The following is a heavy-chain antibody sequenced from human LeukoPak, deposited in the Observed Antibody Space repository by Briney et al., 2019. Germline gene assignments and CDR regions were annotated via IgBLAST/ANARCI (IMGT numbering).Heavy chain of an antibody. CDR2: ISGSGAST. J-gene: IGHJ4*02. V-gene: IGHV3-23*01. Sequence: GGSLRLSCAASGITFSSYAMSWVRQAPGKGLEWVSGISGSGASTYYSDSVKGRFTISRDNSKNTLYLQMSSLRGEDTAVYYCARAASFRGYSYGYVFDYWGQGTLVTVSS. D-gene: IGHD5-18*01. CDR1: GITFSSYA. CDR3: ARAASFRGYSYGYVFDY.